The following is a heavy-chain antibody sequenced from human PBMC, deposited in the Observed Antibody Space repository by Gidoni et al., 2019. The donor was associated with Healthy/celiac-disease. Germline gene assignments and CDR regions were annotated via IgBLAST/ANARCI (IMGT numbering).Heavy chain of an antibody. CDR1: GYTFTSYD. Sequence: QVQLVQSGAEVKKTGASVKVSCKASGYTFTSYDINWVRQATGQGLEWMGWMNPNSGNTGYAQKFQGRVTMTRNTSISTAYMELSSLRSEDTAVYYCARASAARRGNWFDPWGQGTLVTVSS. CDR2: MNPNSGNT. CDR3: ARASAARRGNWFDP. J-gene: IGHJ5*02. D-gene: IGHD6-6*01. V-gene: IGHV1-8*01.